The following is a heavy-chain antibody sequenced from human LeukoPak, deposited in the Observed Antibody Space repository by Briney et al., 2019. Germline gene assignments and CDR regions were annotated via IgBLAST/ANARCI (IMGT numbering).Heavy chain of an antibody. J-gene: IGHJ4*02. CDR3: AKIEYHLDSSGYYVPRYFDY. CDR2: IYPGDSDT. V-gene: IGHV5-51*01. Sequence: GESLKISCKGSEYTFTSYWIAWVRQMPGKGLEWMGSIYPGDSDTRYSPSFQGQVTISADKSINTAYLQWSSLKASDTAMFYCAKIEYHLDSSGYYVPRYFDYWGQGTLVTVSS. CDR1: EYTFTSYW. D-gene: IGHD3-22*01.